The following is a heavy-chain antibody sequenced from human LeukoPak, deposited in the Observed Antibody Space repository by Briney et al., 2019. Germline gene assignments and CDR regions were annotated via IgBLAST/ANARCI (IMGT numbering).Heavy chain of an antibody. V-gene: IGHV4-39*01. J-gene: IGHJ4*02. CDR3: ARRSLPTSGNSYFDY. CDR1: GGSISSSSYY. D-gene: IGHD3-10*01. CDR2: IYYSGST. Sequence: TSETLSLTCTVSGGSISSSSYYWGWIRQPPGKGLEWIGSIYYSGSTYYNPSLKSRVTIAVDTSKNQFSLKLSSVTAADTAVYYCARRSLPTSGNSYFDYWGQGTLVTVSS.